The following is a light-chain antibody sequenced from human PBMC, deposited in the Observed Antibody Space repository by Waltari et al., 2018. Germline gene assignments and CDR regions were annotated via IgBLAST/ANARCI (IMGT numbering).Light chain of an antibody. CDR1: TSNIGSNT. CDR3: SAWDDNLNGVI. J-gene: IGLJ2*01. Sequence: QSVLTQPPSASGTPGQRVTISCSGSTSNIGSNTVSWYQQLPGTAPKLLIYTDDPPPSGVPDRFSGSKSGTSASLAISGPQSEDEAHYHCSAWDDNLNGVIFGGGTKLTVL. V-gene: IGLV1-44*01. CDR2: TDD.